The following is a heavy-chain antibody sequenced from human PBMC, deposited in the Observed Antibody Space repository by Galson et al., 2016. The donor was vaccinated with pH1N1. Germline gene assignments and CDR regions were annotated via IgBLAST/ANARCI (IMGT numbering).Heavy chain of an antibody. D-gene: IGHD2-21*02. CDR1: GYTFTNFD. CDR2: MNPNSGNT. V-gene: IGHV1-8*01. Sequence: SVKVSCKASGYTFTNFDINWVRQATGHGLEWMGWMNPNSGNTGYAQKFQGRVTMTRNTSIRTAYMELSSLISEDTAIYYCAIMYCGGDCPPGYFDLWGRGTLVTVSS. J-gene: IGHJ2*01. CDR3: AIMYCGGDCPPGYFDL.